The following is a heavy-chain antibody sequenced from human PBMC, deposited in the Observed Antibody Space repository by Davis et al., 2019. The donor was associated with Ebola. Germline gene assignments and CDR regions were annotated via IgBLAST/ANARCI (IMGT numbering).Heavy chain of an antibody. CDR2: ISSSGRTI. D-gene: IGHD3-16*01. CDR3: ARDGGEYWFDP. J-gene: IGHJ5*02. CDR1: GFTFSDYY. Sequence: GGSLRLSCAASGFTFSDYYMSWIRQAPGKGLEWVSSISSSGRTIYYADPVKGRFTISRDNAKNSLYLQMNSLRAEDTAVYYCARDGGEYWFDPWGQGTLVTVSS. V-gene: IGHV3-11*01.